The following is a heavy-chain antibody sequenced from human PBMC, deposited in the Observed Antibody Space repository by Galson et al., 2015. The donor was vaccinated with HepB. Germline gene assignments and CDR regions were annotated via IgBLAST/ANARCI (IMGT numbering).Heavy chain of an antibody. D-gene: IGHD3-22*01. CDR2: INPSGGST. CDR3: ARDGEYYDSSGYWSE. CDR1: GYTFTSYY. J-gene: IGHJ4*02. V-gene: IGHV1-46*04. Sequence: SVKVSCKASGYTFTSYYMHWVRQAPGQGLEWMGIINPSGGSTSYAQKLQGRVTMTRDTSTSTVYMELSSLRAEDTAVYYCARDGEYYDSSGYWSEWGQGTLVTVSS.